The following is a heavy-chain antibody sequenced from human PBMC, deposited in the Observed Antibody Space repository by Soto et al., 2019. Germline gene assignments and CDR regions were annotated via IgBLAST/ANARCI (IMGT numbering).Heavy chain of an antibody. CDR3: ARAYDFWSGQSFDY. CDR1: GYTFTSYG. V-gene: IGHV1-18*01. J-gene: IGHJ4*02. D-gene: IGHD3-3*01. Sequence: ASVKVSCKASGYTFTSYGISWVRRAPGQGLEWMGWISAYNGNTNYAQKLQGRVTMTTDTSTSTAYMELRSLRSDDTAVYYCARAYDFWSGQSFDYWGQGTLVTVSS. CDR2: ISAYNGNT.